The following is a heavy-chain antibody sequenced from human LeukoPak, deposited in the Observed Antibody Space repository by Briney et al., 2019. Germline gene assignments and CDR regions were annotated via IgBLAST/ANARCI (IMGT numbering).Heavy chain of an antibody. V-gene: IGHV1-8*01. CDR3: GRGRWSATGSPQFDH. J-gene: IGHJ5*02. CDR2: MNPNSGNT. Sequence: VASVKVSCKASGYTFTNYDINWVRQAPGQGLEWMGWMNPNSGNTGYAQQFQGRVTMTRNTSISTAYMELSSLRSDDTAVYYCGRGRWSATGSPQFDHWGQATLVTVSS. D-gene: IGHD2-8*02. CDR1: GYTFTNYD.